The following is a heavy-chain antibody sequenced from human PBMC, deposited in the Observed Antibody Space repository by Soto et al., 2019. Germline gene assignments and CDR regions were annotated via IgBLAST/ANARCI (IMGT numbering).Heavy chain of an antibody. CDR3: WRNDGDDSTNF. J-gene: IGHJ4*02. CDR2: IASHDGST. V-gene: IGHV1-18*04. CDR1: GYTFTSYG. Sequence: ASVKVSCKASGYTFTSYGLNWVRRAPGQGLEWMGRIASHDGSTVSAQSFQGRLTLTRDTFTNTAYLELGALTSDDTGLYLRWRNDGDDSTNFWGQGTLVTVSS. D-gene: IGHD3-22*01.